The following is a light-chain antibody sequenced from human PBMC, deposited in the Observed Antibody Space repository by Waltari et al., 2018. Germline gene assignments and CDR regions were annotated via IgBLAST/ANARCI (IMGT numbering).Light chain of an antibody. CDR3: QQSFSAPT. J-gene: IGKJ5*01. V-gene: IGKV1-39*01. CDR1: QTVSNY. Sequence: DFQMTQSPSSLYASVGDRVTITCRASQTVSNYLTWYQQKPGRAPRRLIYRASSLHGAVPSRFSGSGSGKDFSLTISSLQPEDFATYYCQQSFSAPTFGQGTRLEIK. CDR2: RAS.